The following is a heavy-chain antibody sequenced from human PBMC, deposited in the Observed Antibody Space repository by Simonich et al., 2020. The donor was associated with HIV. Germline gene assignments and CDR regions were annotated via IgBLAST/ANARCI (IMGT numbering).Heavy chain of an antibody. D-gene: IGHD3-16*01. J-gene: IGHJ4*02. CDR3: ARGELGDFDY. Sequence: ISSYYWTWIRQPPGKGLEWIGYISYSGSTNYNPSLKSRVTISVDTSKNQFSLKLSSVTAADTAVYYCARGELGDFDYWGQGTLVTVSS. V-gene: IGHV4-59*12. CDR1: ISSYY. CDR2: ISYSGST.